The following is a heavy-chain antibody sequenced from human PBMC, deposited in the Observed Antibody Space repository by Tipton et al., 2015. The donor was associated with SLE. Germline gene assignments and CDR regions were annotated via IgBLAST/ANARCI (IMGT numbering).Heavy chain of an antibody. D-gene: IGHD3-16*01. J-gene: IGHJ4*02. CDR2: IYYTGST. CDR3: ARGGTARTLLS. CDR1: GGSISSYY. Sequence: TLSLTCTVSGGSISSYYWSWIRQPPGKGLEWIGYIYYTGSTYYNPSLKSRVTISVDTSKNQFSLKLTSVTAADTAVYYCARGGTARTLLSWGQGTLGTVSS. V-gene: IGHV4-59*01.